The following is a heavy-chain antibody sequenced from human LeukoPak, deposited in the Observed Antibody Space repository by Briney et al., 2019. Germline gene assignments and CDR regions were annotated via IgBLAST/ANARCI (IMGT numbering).Heavy chain of an antibody. Sequence: GASVKVSCKASGGTFSSYAISWVRQAPGQGLECMGGIIPIFGTANYAQKFQGRVTITADESTSTAYMELSSLRSEDTAVYYCARDSLGYSYGQATLGGQGTLVTVSS. CDR1: GGTFSSYA. CDR3: ARDSLGYSYGQATL. D-gene: IGHD5-18*01. V-gene: IGHV1-69*01. CDR2: IIPIFGTA. J-gene: IGHJ4*02.